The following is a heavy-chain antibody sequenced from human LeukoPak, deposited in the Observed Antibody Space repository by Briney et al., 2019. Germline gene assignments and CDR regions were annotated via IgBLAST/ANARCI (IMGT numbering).Heavy chain of an antibody. D-gene: IGHD3-16*01. J-gene: IGHJ5*02. CDR2: ITPATGGT. CDR1: GYTFTHYY. CDR3: ARDDGMETTWGVWFDP. Sequence: GASVKVSCKASGYTFTHYYIHWLRQAPGHGPEWMGWITPATGGTRYAEKFQARVTMDRDVSSNTAYMELNRLTFDDTAVYYCARDDGMETTWGVWFDPWGQGILVTVSS. V-gene: IGHV1-2*02.